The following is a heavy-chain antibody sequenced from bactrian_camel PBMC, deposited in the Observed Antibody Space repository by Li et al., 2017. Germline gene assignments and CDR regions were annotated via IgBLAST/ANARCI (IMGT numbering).Heavy chain of an antibody. CDR3: ASDPGTRSTVAEGMCLWMFDQGSNGY. CDR2: LGNDGSI. CDR1: GYVFSSHC. V-gene: IGHV3S53*01. D-gene: IGHD7*01. J-gene: IGHJ6*01. Sequence: VQLVESGGGSVPVGGSLRLSCVSSVGYVFSSHCMAWFRQGPGKRREGVATLGNDGSIDYTNSVKGRFTISQDKAKHMLCLQMDSLKPEDTAMYYCASDPGTRSTVAEGMCLWMFDQGSNGYWGQGTQVTVS.